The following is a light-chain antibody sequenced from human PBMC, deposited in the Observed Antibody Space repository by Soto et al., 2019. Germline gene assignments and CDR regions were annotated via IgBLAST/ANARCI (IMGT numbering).Light chain of an antibody. J-gene: IGKJ1*01. V-gene: IGKV1-5*03. CDR3: QQYNSYPRT. CDR2: KAS. CDR1: ESISIW. Sequence: DIQMTQSPSTLSASVGDRVTITCRASESISIWLAWYQQKPGKAPKFLIYKASNLESGVPSRFSGSASGTEFTLTISSLQPDDFATYYCQQYNSYPRTFGQGTKVDI.